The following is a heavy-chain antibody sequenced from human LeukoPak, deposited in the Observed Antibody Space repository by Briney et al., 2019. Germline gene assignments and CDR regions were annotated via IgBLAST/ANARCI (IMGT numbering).Heavy chain of an antibody. D-gene: IGHD4-17*01. CDR1: GFTFSSYE. CDR2: ISSSGSTI. J-gene: IGHJ4*02. V-gene: IGHV3-48*03. CDR3: ARRDHGDYGEEY. Sequence: GGSLRLSCAASGFTFSSYEMNWVRQAPGKGPEWVSYISSSGSTIYYADSVKGRFTISRDNAKNSLYLQMNSLRAEDTAVYYCARRDHGDYGEEYWGQGTLVTVSS.